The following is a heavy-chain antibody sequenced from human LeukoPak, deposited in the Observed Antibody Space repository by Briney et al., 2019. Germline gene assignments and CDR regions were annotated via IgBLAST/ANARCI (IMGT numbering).Heavy chain of an antibody. D-gene: IGHD4-17*01. CDR1: GFTFSSYW. Sequence: PGGSLRLSCAASGFTFSSYWMSWVRQAPGKGLEWVANIKQDGSEKYYVDSVKGRFTISRDNAKNSLYLQMNSLRAEDTAVYYCARDLLYGDYHFDYWGQGTLVTVSS. V-gene: IGHV3-7*01. CDR3: ARDLLYGDYHFDY. J-gene: IGHJ4*02. CDR2: IKQDGSEK.